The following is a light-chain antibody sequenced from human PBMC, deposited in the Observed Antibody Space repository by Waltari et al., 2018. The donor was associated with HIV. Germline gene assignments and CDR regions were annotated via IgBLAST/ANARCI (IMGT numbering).Light chain of an antibody. J-gene: IGKJ1*01. Sequence: EVVMTQSPGTLSVSPGERATLSSRSSENIRNNLALYHKKPGQAPRLLFYDASARATGVSARFSGSGSGTEFTLTISGLQSEDFAIYYCQQYSRWPPTWTFGQGTKVDVK. CDR2: DAS. CDR1: ENIRNN. V-gene: IGKV3-15*01. CDR3: QQYSRWPPTWT.